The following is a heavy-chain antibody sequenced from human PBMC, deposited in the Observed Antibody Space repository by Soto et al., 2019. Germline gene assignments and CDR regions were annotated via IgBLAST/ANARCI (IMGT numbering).Heavy chain of an antibody. CDR2: IYPGDSDT. Sequence: PVASEKSSEKRSGGSVTSYWSGWVHQMPGKGLEWMGIIYPGDSDTRYSPSFQGQVTISADKSISTAYLQWSSLKASDTAMYYCARHLFYDPNAAFDIWGHGTMVPVSS. J-gene: IGHJ3*02. CDR3: ARHLFYDPNAAFDI. V-gene: IGHV5-51*07. CDR1: GGSVTSYW. D-gene: IGHD3-22*01.